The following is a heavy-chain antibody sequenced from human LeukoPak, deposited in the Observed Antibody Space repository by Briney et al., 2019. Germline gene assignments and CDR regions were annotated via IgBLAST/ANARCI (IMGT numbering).Heavy chain of an antibody. CDR1: GFTFSSYA. J-gene: IGHJ4*02. CDR3: ARGVVYDSSGYYGN. Sequence: GRSLRLSCAASGFTFSSYAMHWVRQAPGKGLEGVSVIYSGGSTYYADSVKGRFTISRDNSKNTLYIQMNSLRAEDTAVYYCARGVVYDSSGYYGNWGQGTLVTVSS. V-gene: IGHV3-53*01. D-gene: IGHD3-22*01. CDR2: IYSGGST.